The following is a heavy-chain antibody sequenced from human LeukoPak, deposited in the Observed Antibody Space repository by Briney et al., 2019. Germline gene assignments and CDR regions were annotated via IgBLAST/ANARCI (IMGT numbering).Heavy chain of an antibody. D-gene: IGHD4-23*01. CDR2: IYHSGST. V-gene: IGHV4-59*01. CDR3: ARGPYGGNYAFDI. J-gene: IGHJ3*02. Sequence: SETLSLTCTVSGVSISSYCWSWIRQPPGKGLEWIAHIYHSGSTNYNPSLKSRVSISVDTSKKQFPLKLTSVTAADTAVYYCARGPYGGNYAFDIWGQGTMVTVSS. CDR1: GVSISSYC.